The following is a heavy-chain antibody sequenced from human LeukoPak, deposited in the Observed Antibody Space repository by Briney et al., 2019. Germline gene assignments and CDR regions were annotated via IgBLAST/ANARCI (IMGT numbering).Heavy chain of an antibody. CDR1: GYSFTDYY. CDR2: INPNSGGT. V-gene: IGHV1-2*02. CDR3: ARSVYYFDY. J-gene: IGHJ4*02. Sequence: GASVKVSCKASGYSFTDYYVHWVRQAPGQGLEWMGWINPNSGGTNYAQKFQGRVTMTRDTSISTAYMELSRLRSDDTAVYYCARSVYYFDYWGQGTLVTVSS.